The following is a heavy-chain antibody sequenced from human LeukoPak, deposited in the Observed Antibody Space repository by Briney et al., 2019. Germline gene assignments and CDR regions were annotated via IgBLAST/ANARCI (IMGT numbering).Heavy chain of an antibody. CDR2: ISSSSTHI. J-gene: IGHJ4*02. CDR3: ARAEALKFRDFDY. V-gene: IGHV3-21*01. CDR1: GFTLSSYS. Sequence: GGSLRLSCAASGFTLSSYSMNWVRQAPGKGLEWVSYISSSSTHIYYADSVKGRFTISRDNARNSLYLQMNSLRAEDTAIYYCARAEALKFRDFDYWGQGTLVTVSS.